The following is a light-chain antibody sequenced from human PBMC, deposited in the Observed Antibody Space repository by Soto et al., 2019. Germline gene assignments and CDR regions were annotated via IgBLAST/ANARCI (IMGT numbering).Light chain of an antibody. CDR2: DAS. J-gene: IGKJ1*01. CDR1: VMISTY. Sequence: EIVLTQSPVTLSLSPGQRATLSCRASVMISTYVAWYQQKPGQAPRLLIYDASNRATGVPARFSGSGSGTDFNLTISALEPEDFAVYYCQERSHWTFGRGTKVEI. CDR3: QERSHWT. V-gene: IGKV3-11*01.